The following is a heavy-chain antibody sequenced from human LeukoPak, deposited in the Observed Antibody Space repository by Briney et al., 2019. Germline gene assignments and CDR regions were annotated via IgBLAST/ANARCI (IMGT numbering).Heavy chain of an antibody. Sequence: GGSLRLSCAASGFTFDDYAMHWVRQAPGKGLEWVSLVRGGGYTQYADSVRGRFTISRDNSKNYLYLQMNSLRTEDTALYYCAKDNGGGWSFDYWGLGTLVTVSS. D-gene: IGHD6-19*01. J-gene: IGHJ4*02. CDR2: VRGGGYT. CDR1: GFTFDDYA. V-gene: IGHV3-43*02. CDR3: AKDNGGGWSFDY.